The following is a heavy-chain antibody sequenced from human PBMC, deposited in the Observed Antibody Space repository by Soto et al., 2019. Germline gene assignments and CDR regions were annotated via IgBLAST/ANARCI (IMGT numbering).Heavy chain of an antibody. Sequence: ASVKVSCKASGYTFTSYYTHWVRQAPGQGLEWMGIINPSGGSTSYAQKFQGRVTMTRDTSTSTVYMELSSLRSEDTAVYYCAREPFDSHGSTDFDYWGQGTLVTVSS. J-gene: IGHJ4*02. V-gene: IGHV1-46*01. D-gene: IGHD5-18*01. CDR1: GYTFTSYY. CDR2: INPSGGST. CDR3: AREPFDSHGSTDFDY.